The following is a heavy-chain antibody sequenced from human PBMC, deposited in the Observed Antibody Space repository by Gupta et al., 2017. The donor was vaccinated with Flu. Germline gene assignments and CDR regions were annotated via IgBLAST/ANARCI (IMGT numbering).Heavy chain of an antibody. CDR3: ARVAVSSMDV. J-gene: IGHJ6*02. V-gene: IGHV3-21*01. CDR1: FTFSDYT. D-gene: IGHD6-19*01. Sequence: FTFSDYTMDWVRQAPGKGLEWVSSIGSSDSYICYADLVKGRFTISRDNAKNSLFLQMNNLRAEDTAIYYCARVAVSSMDVWGQGTTVTVS. CDR2: IGSSDSYI.